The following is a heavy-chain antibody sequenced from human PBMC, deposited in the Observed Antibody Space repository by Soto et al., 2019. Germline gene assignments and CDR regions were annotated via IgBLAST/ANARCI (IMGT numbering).Heavy chain of an antibody. V-gene: IGHV4-59*12. CDR2: IYYSGST. J-gene: IGHJ4*02. D-gene: IGHD3-22*01. CDR3: AGVYFYDSRGYYYRGEFDY. CDR1: GGSISSYY. Sequence: SETLSLTCTVSGGSISSYYWSWVGQPPGKGLEWIGYIYYSGSTNYNPSLKSRVTISVDTSKNQFSLKLSSVTAADTAVYYCAGVYFYDSRGYYYRGEFDYWGQGTLVTVS.